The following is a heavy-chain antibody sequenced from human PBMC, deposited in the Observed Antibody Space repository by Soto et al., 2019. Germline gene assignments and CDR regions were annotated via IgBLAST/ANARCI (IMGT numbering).Heavy chain of an antibody. CDR3: AGSLRTWRQIHY. CDR1: GGSISSGGYY. CDR2: SYYSGRS. Sequence: SETLSLACTVSGGSISSGGYYWSWIRQHPGKGLEWMGYSYYSGRSYYNPSLKSRVTISVDTSKNQVSLKLSSVTAADTAVYYCAGSLRTWRQIHYSGQATLVTVSS. J-gene: IGHJ4*02. V-gene: IGHV4-31*03. D-gene: IGHD3-10*01.